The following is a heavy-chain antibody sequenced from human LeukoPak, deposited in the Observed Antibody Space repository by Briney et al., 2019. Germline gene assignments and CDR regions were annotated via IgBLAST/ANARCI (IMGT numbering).Heavy chain of an antibody. Sequence: ASVKVSCKASGGTFSSYAISWVRQAPGQGLEWMGRIIPILGIANYAQKFQGRVTITADKSTSTAYMELSSLRSEDTAVYYCARDYYDFWSGYPKLDYWGQGTLVTVSS. CDR3: ARDYYDFWSGYPKLDY. J-gene: IGHJ4*02. CDR2: IIPILGIA. CDR1: GGTFSSYA. D-gene: IGHD3-3*01. V-gene: IGHV1-69*04.